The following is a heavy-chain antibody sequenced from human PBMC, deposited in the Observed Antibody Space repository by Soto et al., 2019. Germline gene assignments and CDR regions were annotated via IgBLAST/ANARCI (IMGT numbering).Heavy chain of an antibody. CDR2: IIPIFGTA. CDR3: ARDLSIVGDSDAFDI. Sequence: SVKVSCKASGGTFSSYAISLVRQAPGQGLEWMGGIIPIFGTANYAQKFQGRVTITADESTSTAYMELSSLRSEDTAVYYCARDLSIVGDSDAFDIWGQGTMVTVSS. V-gene: IGHV1-69*13. CDR1: GGTFSSYA. J-gene: IGHJ3*02. D-gene: IGHD1-26*01.